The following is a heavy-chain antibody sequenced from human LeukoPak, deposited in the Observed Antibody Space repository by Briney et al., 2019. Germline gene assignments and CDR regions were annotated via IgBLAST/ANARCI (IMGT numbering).Heavy chain of an antibody. D-gene: IGHD5-18*01. V-gene: IGHV3-30*02. CDR1: GFRFNSHG. Sequence: GRSLRPFCAASGFRFNSHGMHSVRQAPGKGLECVEFIRFDETDKYYIDSVKARFSISRDNSKNTLFLQMNSLRAEDTALYYCARDQGGYSYGAFDYWGQGTLVTVSP. J-gene: IGHJ4*02. CDR2: IRFDETDK. CDR3: ARDQGGYSYGAFDY.